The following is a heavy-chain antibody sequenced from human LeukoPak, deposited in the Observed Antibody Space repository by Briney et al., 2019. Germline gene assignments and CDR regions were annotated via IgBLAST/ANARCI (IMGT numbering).Heavy chain of an antibody. D-gene: IGHD6-13*01. Sequence: PGGSLRLSCAASGFTFSSYAMSWVRQAPGKGLEWVSAISGSGGSTYYADSVKGRFTISRDNSKNTLYLQMNSLRAEDTAVYYCAKDQEYPGYSSSWYEDGTFDYWGQGTLVTVSS. J-gene: IGHJ4*02. V-gene: IGHV3-23*01. CDR2: ISGSGGST. CDR1: GFTFSSYA. CDR3: AKDQEYPGYSSSWYEDGTFDY.